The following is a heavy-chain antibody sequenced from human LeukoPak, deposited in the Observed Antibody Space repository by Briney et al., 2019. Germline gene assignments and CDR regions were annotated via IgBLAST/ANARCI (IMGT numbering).Heavy chain of an antibody. D-gene: IGHD3-10*01. J-gene: IGHJ4*02. V-gene: IGHV3-23*01. CDR1: GFTFSSYG. CDR2: ISGSGGST. CDR3: AKDDFVGLGLGITMVRGVISFDY. Sequence: GGSLRLSCAASGFTFSSYGMSWVRQAPGKGLEWVSAISGSGGSTYYADSVKGRFTISRDNSKNTLYLQMNSLRAEDTAVYYCAKDDFVGLGLGITMVRGVISFDYWGQGTLVTVSS.